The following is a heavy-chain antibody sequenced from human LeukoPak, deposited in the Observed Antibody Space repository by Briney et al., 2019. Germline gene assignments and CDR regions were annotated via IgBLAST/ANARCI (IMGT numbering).Heavy chain of an antibody. V-gene: IGHV3-74*01. CDR1: EFNFSSYP. J-gene: IGHJ4*02. CDR2: INRDGSGT. CDR3: ARDVGGNDDY. Sequence: PGGSLRLSCAASEFNFSSYPMHWVRQAPGKGLEWVSHINRDGSGTNYADSVKGRFTISRDNAKNTLYLQMNSLRAEDTAVYYCARDVGGNDDYWGQGTLVTVSS. D-gene: IGHD4-23*01.